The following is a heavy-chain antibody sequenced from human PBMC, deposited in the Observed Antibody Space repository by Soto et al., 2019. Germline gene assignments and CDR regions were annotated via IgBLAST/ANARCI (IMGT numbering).Heavy chain of an antibody. CDR2: INSDGSST. CDR3: ARVPGILVVRPHYYYGMAV. J-gene: IGHJ6*02. CDR1: GFTFSSYW. Sequence: PGGSLRLSCAASGFTFSSYWMHWVRQAPGKGLVWVSRINSDGSSTSYADSVKGRFTISRDNAKNTLYLQMNSLRAEDTAVYYCARVPGILVVRPHYYYGMAVWTQGTTVIVS. D-gene: IGHD3-22*01. V-gene: IGHV3-74*01.